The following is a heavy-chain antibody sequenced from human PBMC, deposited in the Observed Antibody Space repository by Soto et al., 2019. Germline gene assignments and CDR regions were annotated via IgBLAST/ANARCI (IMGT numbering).Heavy chain of an antibody. J-gene: IGHJ5*02. V-gene: IGHV3-23*01. Sequence: CAASGFTFSRYAMSWVRQAPGKGLEWVSAISGSGGSTYYADSVKGRFTISRDNSKNTLYLQMNSLRAEDTAVYYCARPIAVAGTTGINWFDPWGQGTLVTVSS. CDR2: ISGSGGST. D-gene: IGHD6-19*01. CDR1: GFTFSRYA. CDR3: ARPIAVAGTTGINWFDP.